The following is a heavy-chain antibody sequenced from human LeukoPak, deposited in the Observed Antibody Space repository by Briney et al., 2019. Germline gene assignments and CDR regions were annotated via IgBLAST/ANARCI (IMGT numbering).Heavy chain of an antibody. D-gene: IGHD3-10*02. CDR2: ISSSGSTI. CDR1: EFTFSSYN. V-gene: IGHV3-48*04. J-gene: IGHJ6*04. CDR3: AELGITMIGGV. Sequence: GGSLRLSCAASEFTFSSYNMNWVRQAPGKGLEWVSYISSSGSTIYYADSVKGRFTISRDNAKNSLYLQMNSLRAEDTAVYYCAELGITMIGGVWGKGTTVTISS.